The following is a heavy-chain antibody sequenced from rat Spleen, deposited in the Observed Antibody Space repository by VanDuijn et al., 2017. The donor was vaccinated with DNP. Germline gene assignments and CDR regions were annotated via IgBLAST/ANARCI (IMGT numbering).Heavy chain of an antibody. V-gene: IGHV3-1*01. CDR1: GYSITSNY. CDR2: ISYSGST. Sequence: VQLQESGPGLVKPSQSLSLTCSVTGYSITSNYWGWIRKFPGNNMEWIGHISYSGSTGYNPSLKGRISITSDTSKNQFFLQVNSVTTDDTATYYCTRGDILRSFDYWGQGVMVTVSS. CDR3: TRGDILRSFDY. J-gene: IGHJ2*01. D-gene: IGHD1-6*01.